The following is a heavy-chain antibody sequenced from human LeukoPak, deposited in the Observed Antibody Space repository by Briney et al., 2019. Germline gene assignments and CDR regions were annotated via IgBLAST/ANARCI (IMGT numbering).Heavy chain of an antibody. Sequence: SVKVSCKASGGTLSSFTISWVRQAPGQGLEWMGGIIPMFGTANYAQKFQGRVTITADKSTSTAYMELSSLRSEDTAVYYCARDPPGRPYSSSSYGWGQGTLVTVSS. CDR1: GGTLSSFT. CDR2: IIPMFGTA. CDR3: ARDPPGRPYSSSSYG. J-gene: IGHJ4*02. V-gene: IGHV1-69*06. D-gene: IGHD6-6*01.